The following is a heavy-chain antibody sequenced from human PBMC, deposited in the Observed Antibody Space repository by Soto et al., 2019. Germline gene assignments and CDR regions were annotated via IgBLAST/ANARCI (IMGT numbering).Heavy chain of an antibody. J-gene: IGHJ4*02. V-gene: IGHV4-38-2*01. Sequence: SETLSLTCAVPGYSISSGYYWGWIRQPPGKGLEWIGSIYHSGSTYYNPSLKSRVTISVDTSKNQFSLKLSSVTAADTAVYYCARASGSYWVYFDYWGQGTLVTVSS. CDR1: GYSISSGYY. CDR3: ARASGSYWVYFDY. D-gene: IGHD1-26*01. CDR2: IYHSGST.